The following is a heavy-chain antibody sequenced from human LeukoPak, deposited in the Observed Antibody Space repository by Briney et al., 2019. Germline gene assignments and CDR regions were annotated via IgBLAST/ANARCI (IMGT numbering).Heavy chain of an antibody. J-gene: IGHJ3*02. CDR1: GGSIISGDYY. D-gene: IGHD2-2*02. CDR2: VYHNGDT. V-gene: IGHV4-30-4*08. Sequence: SETLSLTYLVPGGSIISGDYYWSWIRQPPGKGLEWIGYVYHNGDTYYNPSLKSRVSISVDTSKNQFSLKLSSVTAADTAVYYCARAGVVPAAISRAFDIWGQGSVVTVSS. CDR3: ARAGVVPAAISRAFDI.